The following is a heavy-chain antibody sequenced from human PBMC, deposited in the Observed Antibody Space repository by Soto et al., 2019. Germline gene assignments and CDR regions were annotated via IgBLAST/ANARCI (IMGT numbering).Heavy chain of an antibody. J-gene: IGHJ4*02. D-gene: IGHD3-22*01. Sequence: ETLSLTCTVSDGSISNFYWSWIRQPPGKGLEWIGYISSSGNTNYNPSLKSRVSISVDTSKNQFSLNLTSVTAADTAVYYCARAPMVLTRSYFDSWGQGTPVTVSS. V-gene: IGHV4-59*01. CDR1: DGSISNFY. CDR3: ARAPMVLTRSYFDS. CDR2: ISSSGNT.